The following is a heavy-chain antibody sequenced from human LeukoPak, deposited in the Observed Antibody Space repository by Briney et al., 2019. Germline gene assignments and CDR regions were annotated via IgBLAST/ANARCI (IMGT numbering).Heavy chain of an antibody. Sequence: GGSLRLSCAASGFTFSSNWMAWVRQAPGKGLEWVANMNQDGSAKDYVDSVKGRFTISRDNARNSLYLQMSSLRAEDTAVYYCATYTHWVAGDVWGQGTTVTVSS. CDR2: MNQDGSAK. CDR1: GFTFSSNW. J-gene: IGHJ6*02. V-gene: IGHV3-7*01. CDR3: ATYTHWVAGDV. D-gene: IGHD3-16*01.